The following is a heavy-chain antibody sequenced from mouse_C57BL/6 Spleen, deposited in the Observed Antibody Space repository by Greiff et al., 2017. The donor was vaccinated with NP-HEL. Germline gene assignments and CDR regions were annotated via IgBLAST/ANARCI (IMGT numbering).Heavy chain of an antibody. CDR1: GYTFTDYY. CDR3: ARGGYDGYSWFAY. J-gene: IGHJ3*01. D-gene: IGHD2-3*01. CDR2: INPNNGGT. V-gene: IGHV1-26*01. Sequence: EVQLQQSGPELVKPGASVKISCKASGYTFTDYYMNWVKQSHGQSLEWIGDINPNNGGTSYNQKFKGKATLTVDKSSSTAYMELRSLTSEDSAVYYCARGGYDGYSWFAYWGQGTLVTVSA.